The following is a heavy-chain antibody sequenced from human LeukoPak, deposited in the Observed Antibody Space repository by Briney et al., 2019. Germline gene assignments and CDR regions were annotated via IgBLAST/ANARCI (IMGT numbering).Heavy chain of an antibody. D-gene: IGHD3-10*01. CDR2: TNEHGTII. CDR3: VVDLSGSADY. J-gene: IGHJ4*02. Sequence: SGGSLRLSCAASGFTFNSYAMNWVRQAPGEGLVWVSRTNEHGTIINYADSVKGRFTISRDNAKNTLYLQMNSLRTEDSALYYCVVDLSGSADYWGQGTLVTVSS. V-gene: IGHV3-74*01. CDR1: GFTFNSYA.